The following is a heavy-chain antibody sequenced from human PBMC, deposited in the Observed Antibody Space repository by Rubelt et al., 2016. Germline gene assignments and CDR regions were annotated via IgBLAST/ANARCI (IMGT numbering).Heavy chain of an antibody. CDR1: GFTFSNYP. D-gene: IGHD6-19*01. CDR2: INTDGSST. V-gene: IGHV3-74*01. CDR3: AKDISPLYSSGWCDY. J-gene: IGHJ4*02. Sequence: GGGLVQPGGSLRLSCAASGFTFSNYPMHWVRQAPGKGPVWVSRINTDGSSTNYADSVKGRFTISRDNAKNSLYLQMNSLRAEDTALYYCAKDISPLYSSGWCDYWGQGTLVTVSS.